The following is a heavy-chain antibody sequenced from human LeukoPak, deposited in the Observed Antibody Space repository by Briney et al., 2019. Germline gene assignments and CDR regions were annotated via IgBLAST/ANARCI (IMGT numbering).Heavy chain of an antibody. J-gene: IGHJ3*02. V-gene: IGHV4-59*11. CDR3: ARDLVTVTKGFDI. CDR2: ISYIGST. CDR1: GDSFSSHY. D-gene: IGHD4-17*01. Sequence: SETLSLTCTVSGDSFSSHYWTWIRQPPGKGLEWIGYISYIGSTNYSPSLKSRVTISIDTSKNQFSLKLSSVPAADTAVYYCARDLVTVTKGFDIWGQGTMVSVSS.